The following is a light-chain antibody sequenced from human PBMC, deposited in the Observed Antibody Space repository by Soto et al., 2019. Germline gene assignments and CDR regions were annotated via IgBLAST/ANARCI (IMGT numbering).Light chain of an antibody. CDR1: QSISGN. Sequence: VMTQSPATLSVSPGERATLSCRASQSISGNLAWYQQKPGQAPRLLIYHAIARATGIPTRFSGSGSGTEITLTISSLQSADFAVYYCQQYNNWPPITFGQGTRLEIK. J-gene: IGKJ5*01. CDR3: QQYNNWPPIT. CDR2: HAI. V-gene: IGKV3-15*01.